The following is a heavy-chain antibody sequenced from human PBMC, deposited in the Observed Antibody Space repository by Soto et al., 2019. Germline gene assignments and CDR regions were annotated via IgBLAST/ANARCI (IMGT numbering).Heavy chain of an antibody. CDR3: ARLIGEGYSGTYALDY. CDR2: IIPLFGTA. CDR1: GGTFNNYA. J-gene: IGHJ4*02. Sequence: QVQLVQSGAEVKKPGSSVKVSCKASGGTFNNYAISWVRQAPGQGLEWMGGIIPLFGTANYAQKFEGRVTITAEKSTDKAYMELSSLKSEDTAVYYCARLIGEGYSGTYALDYWGQGTLVTVSS. V-gene: IGHV1-69*06. D-gene: IGHD1-26*01.